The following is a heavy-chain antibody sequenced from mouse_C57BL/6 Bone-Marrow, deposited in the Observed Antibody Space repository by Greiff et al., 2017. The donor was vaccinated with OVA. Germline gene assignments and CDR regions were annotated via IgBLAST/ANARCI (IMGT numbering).Heavy chain of an antibody. CDR2: INPYNGGT. CDR3: ARGQLAWFAY. V-gene: IGHV1-19*01. D-gene: IGHD3-1*01. Sequence: SGPVLVKPGASVKMSCKASGYTFTDYYMNWVKQSHGKSLEWIGVINPYNGGTSYNQKFKGKATLTVDKSSSTAYMELNSLTSEDSAVYYCARGQLAWFAYWGQGTLVTVSA. J-gene: IGHJ3*01. CDR1: GYTFTDYY.